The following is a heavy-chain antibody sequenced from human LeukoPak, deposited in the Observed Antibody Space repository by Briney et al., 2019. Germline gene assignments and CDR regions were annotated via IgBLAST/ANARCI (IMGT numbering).Heavy chain of an antibody. CDR3: AHSSTDSSSWYAGFYYFDY. D-gene: IGHD6-13*01. CDR1: GFSLSTSGVG. J-gene: IGHJ4*02. Sequence: SGPTLVKPTQTLTLTCTFSGFSLSTSGVGVGWIRQPPGKALEWLALIYWDDDKRYSPSLKSRLTITKDTSKNQVVLTMTNMDPVDTATYYCAHSSTDSSSWYAGFYYFDYWGQGTLVTVSS. V-gene: IGHV2-5*02. CDR2: IYWDDDK.